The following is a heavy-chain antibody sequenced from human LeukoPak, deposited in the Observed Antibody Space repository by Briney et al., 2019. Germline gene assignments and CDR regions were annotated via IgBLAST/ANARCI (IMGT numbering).Heavy chain of an antibody. Sequence: PSQTLSLTCTVSGVSISSGNYYWSWIRQPAGKGLEWIGRVYTSGNTYSSPSLKSRVTFSIDPSKNQFSLKLRSVTAADTAVYFCAREAIAVALSADSWGQGTLVTVSS. CDR2: VYTSGNT. J-gene: IGHJ4*02. CDR1: GVSISSGNYY. CDR3: AREAIAVALSADS. V-gene: IGHV4-61*02. D-gene: IGHD6-19*01.